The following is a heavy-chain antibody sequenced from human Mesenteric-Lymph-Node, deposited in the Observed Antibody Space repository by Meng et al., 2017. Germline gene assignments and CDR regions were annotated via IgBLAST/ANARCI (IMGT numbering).Heavy chain of an antibody. CDR2: INTDGSNT. CDR1: GFSFSNYW. CDR3: ADITAGF. Sequence: EVQLVGSGGGLVQPGGSLRLSCAASGFSFSNYWMHWVRQAPGKGPVWVSFINTDGSNTAYADSVKGRFTISRDNAKNTLYLQMNSLRVEDTAIYYCADITAGFWGQGTLVTVSS. J-gene: IGHJ4*02. D-gene: IGHD3-10*01. V-gene: IGHV3-74*01.